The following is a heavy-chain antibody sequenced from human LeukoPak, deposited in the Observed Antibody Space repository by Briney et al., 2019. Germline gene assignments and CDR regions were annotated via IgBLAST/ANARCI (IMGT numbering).Heavy chain of an antibody. CDR2: IYYRGST. CDR1: GGSISSSRYY. V-gene: IGHV4-39*01. Sequence: PSESLSHPCTVSGGSISSSRYYWGWIRQPPGKGLEWIGSIYYRGSTYYNPSLKSRVTISVDTSKNQFSLKLSSVTAADTAVYYCARPHDFWSGLHFGYWGQGTLVTVSS. J-gene: IGHJ4*02. D-gene: IGHD3-3*01. CDR3: ARPHDFWSGLHFGY.